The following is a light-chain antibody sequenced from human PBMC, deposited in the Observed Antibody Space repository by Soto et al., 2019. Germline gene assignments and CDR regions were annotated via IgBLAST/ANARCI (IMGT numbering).Light chain of an antibody. Sequence: QLTQSPSSLSASVGDRVTITCRASQGISSYLAWYQQKPGKAPKLLIYAASTLQSGVPSRFSGSGSGTDFTLTISSLQPEDFATYYCQQLNSYPRVTFGQGTRLEIK. CDR1: QGISSY. J-gene: IGKJ5*01. CDR3: QQLNSYPRVT. CDR2: AAS. V-gene: IGKV1-9*01.